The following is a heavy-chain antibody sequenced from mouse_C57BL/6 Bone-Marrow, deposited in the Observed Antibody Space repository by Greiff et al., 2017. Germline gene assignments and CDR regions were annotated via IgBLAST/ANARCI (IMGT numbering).Heavy chain of an antibody. D-gene: IGHD2-4*01. V-gene: IGHV5-6*02. J-gene: IGHJ4*01. CDR2: ISSGGSYT. Sequence: EVNVVESGGDLVKPGGSLKLSCAASGFTFRSYGMSWVRQTPDKRLEWVATISSGGSYTYYPDSVKGRFTISRDNAKNTLYLQMSSLKSEDTAMYYCARRAYYDYDEAMDYWGQGTSVTVSS. CDR3: ARRAYYDYDEAMDY. CDR1: GFTFRSYG.